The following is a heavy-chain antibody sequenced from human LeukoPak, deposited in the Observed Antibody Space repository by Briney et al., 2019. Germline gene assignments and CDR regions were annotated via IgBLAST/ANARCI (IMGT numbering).Heavy chain of an antibody. J-gene: IGHJ4*02. V-gene: IGHV4-30-2*01. CDR2: IYHSGST. CDR3: ARDGGPVGATP. D-gene: IGHD1-26*01. Sequence: SETLSLTCTVSGGSISSGGYYWSWIRQPPGKGPEWIGYIYHSGSTYYNPSLKSRVTISVDRSKNQFSLKLSSVTAADTAVYYCARDGGPVGATPWGQGTLVTVSS. CDR1: GGSISSGGYY.